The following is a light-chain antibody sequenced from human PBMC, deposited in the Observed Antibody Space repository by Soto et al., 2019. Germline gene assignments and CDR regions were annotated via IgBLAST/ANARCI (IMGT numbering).Light chain of an antibody. Sequence: QSALTQPASVSGSPGQSITISCTGTSSDVGSYNLVSWYQQHPGKAPKLMIYEGSKRPSGVSNRFSGSKSGNTASLTISGLQAEDEADYYCCSYAGTVFGGRTKLTVL. CDR2: EGS. CDR1: SSDVGSYNL. J-gene: IGLJ2*01. V-gene: IGLV2-23*01. CDR3: CSYAGTV.